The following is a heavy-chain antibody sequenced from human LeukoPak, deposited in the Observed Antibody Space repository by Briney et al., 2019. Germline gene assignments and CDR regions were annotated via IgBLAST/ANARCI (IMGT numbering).Heavy chain of an antibody. Sequence: SQTLSLTCTVSGGSISSGSYYWSWIRQPAGKGLEWIGRIYTSGSTNYNPSLKSRVTISVDTSKNQFSLKLSSVTAADTAVYYCARARELGSIDYWGQGTLVTVSS. J-gene: IGHJ4*02. CDR2: IYTSGST. D-gene: IGHD7-27*01. CDR1: GGSISSGSYY. V-gene: IGHV4-61*02. CDR3: ARARELGSIDY.